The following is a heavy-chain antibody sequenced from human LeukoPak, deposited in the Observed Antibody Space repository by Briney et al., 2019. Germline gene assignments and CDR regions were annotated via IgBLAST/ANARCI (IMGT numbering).Heavy chain of an antibody. J-gene: IGHJ3*02. V-gene: IGHV1-2*06. D-gene: IGHD6-19*01. CDR1: GYTFTGYY. CDR2: INPNSGGT. CDR3: ARGYIAVAKGAFDI. Sequence: ASVKVSCKASGYTFTGYYMHWVRQAPGQGLDWMGRINPNSGGTNYAQKFQGRVAMTRDTSISTAYMELSRLRSDDTAVYYCARGYIAVAKGAFDIWGQGTMVTVSS.